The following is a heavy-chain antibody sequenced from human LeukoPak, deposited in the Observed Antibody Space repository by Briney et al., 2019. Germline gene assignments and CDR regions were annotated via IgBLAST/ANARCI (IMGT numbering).Heavy chain of an antibody. D-gene: IGHD1-1*01. CDR1: GGSFSGCY. CDR3: ARGGWNKFDY. V-gene: IGHV4-34*01. J-gene: IGHJ4*02. Sequence: SETLSLTCAVYGGSFSGCYWSWIRQPPGKGLEWIGEINHSGSTNYNPSLKSRVTISVDTSKNQFSLKLSSVTAADTAVYYCARGGWNKFDYWGQGTLVTVSS. CDR2: INHSGST.